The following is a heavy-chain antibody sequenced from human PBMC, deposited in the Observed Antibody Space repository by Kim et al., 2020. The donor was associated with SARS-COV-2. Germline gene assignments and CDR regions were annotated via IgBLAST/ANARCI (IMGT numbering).Heavy chain of an antibody. CDR2: IWYDGSNK. V-gene: IGHV3-33*06. CDR1: GFTFSSYG. CDR3: AKDKGGGYSSGWYYYYGMDV. J-gene: IGHJ6*02. D-gene: IGHD6-19*01. Sequence: GGSLRLSCAASGFTFSSYGMHWVRQAPGKGLEWVAVIWYDGSNKYYADSVKGRFTISRDNSKNTLYLQMNSLRAEDTAVYYCAKDKGGGYSSGWYYYYGMDVWGQGTTVTVSS.